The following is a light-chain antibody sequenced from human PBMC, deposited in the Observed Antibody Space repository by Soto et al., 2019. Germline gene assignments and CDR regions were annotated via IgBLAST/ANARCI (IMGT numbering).Light chain of an antibody. CDR2: RSN. Sequence: QPVLTQTPSASGTPGQRVTISCSGSSPNIGNHEVDWFQQVPGTAPKLLIKRSNQRPSGVPDRFSGSKSGTSASLAISGLRSEDEADYYCATWDDRLSAWVFGGGTKLTVL. V-gene: IGLV1-47*01. J-gene: IGLJ3*02. CDR1: SPNIGNHE. CDR3: ATWDDRLSAWV.